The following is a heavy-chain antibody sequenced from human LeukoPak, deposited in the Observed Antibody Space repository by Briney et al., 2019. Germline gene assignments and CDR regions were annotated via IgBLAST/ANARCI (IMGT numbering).Heavy chain of an antibody. CDR3: ARVGVRAVVDY. CDR1: GGSISSYY. D-gene: IGHD3-10*01. CDR2: IYYSGST. Sequence: SETLSLTCTVSGGSISSYYWSWLRQPPGKGLEWIGYIYYSGSTNYNPSLTSRVTISVDTSKNQFSLKLSSVTAADTAVYYCARVGVRAVVDYWGQGTLVTVSS. J-gene: IGHJ4*02. V-gene: IGHV4-59*01.